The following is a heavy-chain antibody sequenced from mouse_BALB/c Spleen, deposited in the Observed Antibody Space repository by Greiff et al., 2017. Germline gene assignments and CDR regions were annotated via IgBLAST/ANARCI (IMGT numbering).Heavy chain of an antibody. CDR1: GYTFTTYW. Sequence: QVQLQQPGAELVRPGASVKLSCKASGYTFTTYWMNWFKQRPEQGLEWFGRIDPYDSETTYHQKLKDKAILTVDKSSSTAYMQLSSLTAEDSAVYYCARGYYGSSYGYFDVWGAGTTVTVSS. D-gene: IGHD1-1*01. CDR2: IDPYDSET. CDR3: ARGYYGSSYGYFDV. V-gene: IGHV1-74*01. J-gene: IGHJ1*01.